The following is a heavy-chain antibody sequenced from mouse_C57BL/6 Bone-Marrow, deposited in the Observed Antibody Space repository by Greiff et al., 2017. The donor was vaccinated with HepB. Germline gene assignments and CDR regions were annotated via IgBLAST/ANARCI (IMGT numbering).Heavy chain of an antibody. CDR2: ISSGSSTI. D-gene: IGHD2-4*01. CDR1: GFTFSDYG. CDR3: ARRIYYDYDGYAMDY. Sequence: EVHLVESGGGLVKPGGSLKLSCAASGFTFSDYGMHWVRQAPEKGLEWVAYISSGSSTIYYADTVKGRFTISRDNAKNTLFLQMTSLRSEDTAMYYCARRIYYDYDGYAMDYWGQGTSVTVSS. J-gene: IGHJ4*01. V-gene: IGHV5-17*01.